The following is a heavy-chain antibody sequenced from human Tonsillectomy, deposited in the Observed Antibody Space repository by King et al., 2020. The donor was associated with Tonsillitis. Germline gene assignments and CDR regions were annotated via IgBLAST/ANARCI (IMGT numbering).Heavy chain of an antibody. Sequence: VQLVESGGGVVQPGRSLRLSCAASGFTFSSYAMHWVRQAPGKGLEWVAVISYDGSNKYYADSVKGRLTLSRDNSKNTLYLQMNSLRAEDTAVYYCARDGTGTTYPSYYYYYMDVWGKGTTVTVSS. D-gene: IGHD1-7*01. V-gene: IGHV3-30-3*01. J-gene: IGHJ6*03. CDR3: ARDGTGTTYPSYYYYYMDV. CDR2: ISYDGSNK. CDR1: GFTFSSYA.